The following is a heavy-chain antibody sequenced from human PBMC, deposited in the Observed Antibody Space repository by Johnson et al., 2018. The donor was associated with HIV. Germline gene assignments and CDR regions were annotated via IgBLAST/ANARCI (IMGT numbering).Heavy chain of an antibody. Sequence: QVQLVESGGGLVQPGRSLRLSCAASGFTFSSYAMHWVRQAPGKGLEWVAVISYDGSNKNYADSVKGRFTISRDNSKNSLYLQMNSLRAEDTALYYCARSRYSSGWERDAFDIWGQGTMVTVSS. V-gene: IGHV3-30*04. CDR3: ARSRYSSGWERDAFDI. CDR2: ISYDGSNK. CDR1: GFTFSSYA. J-gene: IGHJ3*02. D-gene: IGHD6-19*01.